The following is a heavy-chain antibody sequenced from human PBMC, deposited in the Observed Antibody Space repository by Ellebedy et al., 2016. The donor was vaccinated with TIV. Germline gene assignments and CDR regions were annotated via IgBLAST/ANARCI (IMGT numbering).Heavy chain of an antibody. CDR3: ARGLGVPAAISWFDP. CDR1: GGSFSGYY. D-gene: IGHD2-2*01. CDR2: INHSGST. Sequence: SETLSLXXAVYGGSFSGYYWSWIRQPPGKGLEWIGEINHSGSTNYNPSLKSRVTISVDTSKNQFSLKLSSVTAADTAVYYCARGLGVPAAISWFDPWGQGTLVTVSS. J-gene: IGHJ5*02. V-gene: IGHV4-34*01.